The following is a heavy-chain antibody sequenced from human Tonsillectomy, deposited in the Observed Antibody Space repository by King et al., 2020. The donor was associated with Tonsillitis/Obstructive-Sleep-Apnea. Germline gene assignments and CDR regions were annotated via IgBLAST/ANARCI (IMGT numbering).Heavy chain of an antibody. Sequence: VQLVESGGGVVQPGRSLRLSCAASGFTFSSYAMHWVRQAPGKGLEWVAVISYDGINKYYADSVKGRFTISRDNSKNTLYLQMNSLRAEDTAVYYCARDWTGCSSTSCYTWYYYYYMDVWGKGTTVTVSS. J-gene: IGHJ6*03. V-gene: IGHV3-30*01. CDR3: ARDWTGCSSTSCYTWYYYYYMDV. CDR1: GFTFSSYA. CDR2: ISYDGINK. D-gene: IGHD2-2*02.